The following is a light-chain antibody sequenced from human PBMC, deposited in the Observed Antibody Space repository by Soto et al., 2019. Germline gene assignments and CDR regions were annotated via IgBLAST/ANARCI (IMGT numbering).Light chain of an antibody. CDR3: AALDDSLTGPV. CDR2: FDD. CDR1: SSNIGNNA. Sequence: QSVLTQPPSLSAAPRQRVTISCSGSSSNIGNNAVNWYQKFPGKAPKLLIHFDDRVASGVSDRFSGSKSGTSASLAISGLQSEDEAEYYCAALDDSLTGPVFGGGTKLTVL. V-gene: IGLV1-36*01. J-gene: IGLJ3*02.